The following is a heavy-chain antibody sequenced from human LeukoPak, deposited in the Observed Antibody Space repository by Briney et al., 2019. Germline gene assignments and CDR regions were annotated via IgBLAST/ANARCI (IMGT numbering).Heavy chain of an antibody. CDR1: GYSISSTFH. CDR2: IYHSGST. Sequence: SETLSLTCLVSGYSISSTFHWGWIRQPPGKGLEWIGSIYHSGSTYYNPSLKSRVTLSVDTSKNQFSLKLTSVTAADTAVYYCARGPPRRITMVRGVIDTWGQGTLVTVSS. V-gene: IGHV4-38-2*02. D-gene: IGHD3-10*01. J-gene: IGHJ5*02. CDR3: ARGPPRRITMVRGVIDT.